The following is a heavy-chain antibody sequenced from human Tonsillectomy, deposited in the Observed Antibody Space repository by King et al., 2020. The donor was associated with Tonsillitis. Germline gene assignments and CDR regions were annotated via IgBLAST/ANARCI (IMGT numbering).Heavy chain of an antibody. J-gene: IGHJ4*02. V-gene: IGHV5-51*01. CDR2: IYPGDSDT. CDR3: AIIGDYHSFDY. CDR1: GYSFATYW. D-gene: IGHD2-21*02. Sequence: QLVQSGAEVKKLGESLKISCKGFGYSFATYWIGWVRQMPGKGLEWMGIIYPGDSDTRYSPSFQGQVTISADKSISTAYLQWSTLKASDTAIYYCAIIGDYHSFDYWGQGTLVTVSS.